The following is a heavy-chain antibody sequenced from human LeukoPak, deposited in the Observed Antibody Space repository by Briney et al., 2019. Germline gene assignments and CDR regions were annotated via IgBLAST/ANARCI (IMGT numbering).Heavy chain of an antibody. V-gene: IGHV3-53*01. CDR1: GFTVSSNY. D-gene: IGHD3-22*01. CDR2: IYSGGST. J-gene: IGHJ4*02. CDR3: AKDLGYYDSSGYLSFDY. Sequence: GGSLRLSCAASGFTVSSNYMSWVRQAPGKGLEWVSVIYSGGSTYYADSVKGRFTISRDNSKNTLYLQMNSLRAEDTAVYYCAKDLGYYDSSGYLSFDYWGQGTLVTVSS.